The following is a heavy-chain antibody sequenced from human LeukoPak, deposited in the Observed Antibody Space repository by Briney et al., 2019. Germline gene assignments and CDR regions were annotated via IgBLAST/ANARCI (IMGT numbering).Heavy chain of an antibody. J-gene: IGHJ5*02. V-gene: IGHV3-48*03. CDR3: ARVVGIAAAGTWFDP. D-gene: IGHD6-13*01. CDR1: GFTYSSYE. CDR2: ISSSGSTI. Sequence: GGSLRLSCAASGFTYSSYEMNWVRQAPGKGLEWVSYISSSGSTIYYADSVKGRFTISRDNAKNSLYLQMNSLRAEDTAVYYCARVVGIAAAGTWFDPWGQGTLVTVSS.